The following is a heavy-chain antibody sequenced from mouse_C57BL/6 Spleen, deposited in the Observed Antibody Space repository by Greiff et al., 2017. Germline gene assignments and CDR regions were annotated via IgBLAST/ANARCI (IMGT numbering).Heavy chain of an antibody. CDR3: ARYITTVAWYFDV. J-gene: IGHJ1*03. D-gene: IGHD1-1*01. CDR2: INPSGGYT. CDR1: GYTFTSYW. V-gene: IGHV1-7*01. Sequence: QVQLQQSGAELAKPGASVKLSCKASGYTFTSYWMHWVKQRPGQGLEWIGCINPSGGYTNYNQKFKGKATLTADKSSSTAYMQLSSLTYEDSAVYDWARYITTVAWYFDVWGTGTTVTVSS.